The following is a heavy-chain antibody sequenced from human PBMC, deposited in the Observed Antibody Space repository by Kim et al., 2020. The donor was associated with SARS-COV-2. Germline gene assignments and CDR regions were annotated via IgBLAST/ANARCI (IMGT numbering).Heavy chain of an antibody. CDR2: ISYDGSNK. V-gene: IGHV3-30-3*01. Sequence: GGSLRLSCAASGFTFSSYAMHWVRQAPGKGLEWVAVISYDGSNKYYADSVKGRFTISRDNSKKTLHLQMNSLRAEDTAVYYCARDRTYQPLYDYYQYYGMDVWGQGTTVTVSS. D-gene: IGHD2-2*02. CDR3: ARDRTYQPLYDYYQYYGMDV. CDR1: GFTFSSYA. J-gene: IGHJ6*02.